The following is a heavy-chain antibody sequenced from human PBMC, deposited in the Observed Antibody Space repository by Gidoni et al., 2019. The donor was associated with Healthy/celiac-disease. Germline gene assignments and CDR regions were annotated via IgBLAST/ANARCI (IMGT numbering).Heavy chain of an antibody. V-gene: IGHV1-2*02. Sequence: QVPLVQSGAEVKKPGASVKVSCKASGYTFTGYYTHWVRQAPGQGLEWMGWINPNSGGTNYAQKFQGRVTMTRDTSISTAYMELSRLRSDDTAVYYCARDDYGDYRGWFDPWGQGTLVTVSS. CDR3: ARDDYGDYRGWFDP. CDR2: INPNSGGT. J-gene: IGHJ5*02. D-gene: IGHD4-17*01. CDR1: GYTFTGYY.